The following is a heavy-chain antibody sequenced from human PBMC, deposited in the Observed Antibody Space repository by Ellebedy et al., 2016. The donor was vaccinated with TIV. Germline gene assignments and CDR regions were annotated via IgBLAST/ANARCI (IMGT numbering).Heavy chain of an antibody. J-gene: IGHJ4*02. D-gene: IGHD6-19*01. Sequence: GGSLRLSCTASGFTFSNYYMSWVRQAPGKGLEWVANIKQDGSEKYYVDSVKGRFSISRDNAKSSLYVQMNSLRDEDTAVYYCARDQWLGRAYYFDSWGQGTLVTVSS. CDR3: ARDQWLGRAYYFDS. CDR2: IKQDGSEK. V-gene: IGHV3-7*01. CDR1: GFTFSNYY.